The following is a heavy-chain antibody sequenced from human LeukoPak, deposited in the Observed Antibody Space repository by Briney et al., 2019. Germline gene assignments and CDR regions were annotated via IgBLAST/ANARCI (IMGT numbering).Heavy chain of an antibody. CDR1: GFTVSSNY. V-gene: IGHV3-53*01. CDR2: IYSSGMT. CDR3: ARDLYGVSHDY. Sequence: GGSLRLSCAASGFTVSSNYMSWVRQAPGKGLEWVSVIYSSGMTYYADSVKGRFTISRDNSKNTLYHHMNSLRAEDTAVYYCARDLYGVSHDYWGQGTLVTVSS. D-gene: IGHD4-17*01. J-gene: IGHJ4*02.